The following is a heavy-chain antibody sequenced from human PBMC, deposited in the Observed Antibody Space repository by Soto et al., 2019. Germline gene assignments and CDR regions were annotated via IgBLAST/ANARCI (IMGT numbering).Heavy chain of an antibody. CDR3: AKDSRPIYGSGSYSYYYYGMDV. CDR1: GFTFSSYA. V-gene: IGHV3-23*01. J-gene: IGHJ6*02. D-gene: IGHD3-10*01. CDR2: ISGSGGST. Sequence: GGSLRLSCAASGFTFSSYAMSWVRQAPGKGLEWVSAISGSGGSTYYADSVKGRFTISRDNSKNTLYLQMNSLRAEDTAVYYCAKDSRPIYGSGSYSYYYYGMDVWGQGTTVTVSS.